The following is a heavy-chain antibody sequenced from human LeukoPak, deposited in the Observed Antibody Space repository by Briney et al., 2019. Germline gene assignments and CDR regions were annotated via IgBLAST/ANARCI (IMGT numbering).Heavy chain of an antibody. CDR1: GGSITSTDFW. CDR2: FYYNGSP. V-gene: IGHV4-39*01. J-gene: IGHJ4*02. CDR3: ARRGQRTAWSFDY. D-gene: IGHD3-3*01. Sequence: SETLSLTCSVSGGSITSTDFWWGWIRQPPGKGLEWITNFYYNGSPYNHPSLEGRVTISVDASKNQFSLKLSSVTAADTAIYYCARRGQRTAWSFDYWGQGTLVTVSS.